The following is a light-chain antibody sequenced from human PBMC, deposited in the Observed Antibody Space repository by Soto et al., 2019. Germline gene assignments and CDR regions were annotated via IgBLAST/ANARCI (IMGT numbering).Light chain of an antibody. CDR1: SSNIGSNT. CDR2: STD. Sequence: QSVLTQPHSAYGALGQRVTISCSGGSSNIGSNTVNWYQQPPGTAPKLLICSTDQRPSGVPDRFSGSKSGNSASLAISGLQSEDEADYYCATWAVSLTCYVFGTGTKVTVL. CDR3: ATWAVSLTCYV. V-gene: IGLV1-44*01. J-gene: IGLJ1*01.